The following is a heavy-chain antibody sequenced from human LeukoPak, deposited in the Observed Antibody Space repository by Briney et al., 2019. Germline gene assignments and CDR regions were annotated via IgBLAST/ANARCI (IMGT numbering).Heavy chain of an antibody. D-gene: IGHD6-6*01. Sequence: GGSLRVPCAASGFTFSSSWMSWVRQAPGKGLEWVANIRADGGVRNYVDSVKGRFTISRDNAKKSLYLQMNSLRAEDTAVYYCALYSTSSGGLDPWGQGTLVTVSS. CDR1: GFTFSSSW. J-gene: IGHJ5*02. CDR2: IRADGGVR. CDR3: ALYSTSSGGLDP. V-gene: IGHV3-7*05.